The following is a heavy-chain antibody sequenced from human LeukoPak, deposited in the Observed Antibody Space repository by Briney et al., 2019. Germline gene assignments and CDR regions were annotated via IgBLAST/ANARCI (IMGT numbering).Heavy chain of an antibody. CDR1: GGSFSGYY. CDR3: ARVGKQWLVLRGWFDP. J-gene: IGHJ5*02. D-gene: IGHD6-19*01. Sequence: SETLSLTCAVYGGSFSGYYWSWIRQPPGKGLEWIGEINHSGSTNYNPSLKSRVTISVDTSKNQFSLKLSSVTAADTAVYYCARVGKQWLVLRGWFDPWSQGTLVTVSS. V-gene: IGHV4-34*01. CDR2: INHSGST.